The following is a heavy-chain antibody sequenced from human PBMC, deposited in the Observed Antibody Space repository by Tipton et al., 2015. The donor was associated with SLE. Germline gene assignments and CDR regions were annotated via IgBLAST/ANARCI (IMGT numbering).Heavy chain of an antibody. CDR3: ARWIPLTGINV. CDR1: GGSISSSSYY. V-gene: IGHV4-39*07. Sequence: TLSLTCTVSGGSISSSSYYWGWIRQPPGKGLEWSGSIYYSGSTYYNPSLKSRVTMSIDTSKNQFSLKLSSVTAADTAVYYCARWIPLTGINVWGQGATVTVSS. J-gene: IGHJ6*02. CDR2: IYYSGST. D-gene: IGHD5-18*01.